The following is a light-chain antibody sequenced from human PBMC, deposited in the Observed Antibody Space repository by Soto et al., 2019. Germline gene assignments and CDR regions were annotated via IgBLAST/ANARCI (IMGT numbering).Light chain of an antibody. Sequence: DIQITQSPSSLSASVGDRVTITCLSSQSISSYLNWYQQKPGKVPKLLIYAASSLQSGVPSRFSGSGSGTDFTLTISSLQPEDFATYYCQQSYSTPRTFGQGTKVDIX. J-gene: IGKJ1*01. V-gene: IGKV1-39*01. CDR3: QQSYSTPRT. CDR1: QSISSY. CDR2: AAS.